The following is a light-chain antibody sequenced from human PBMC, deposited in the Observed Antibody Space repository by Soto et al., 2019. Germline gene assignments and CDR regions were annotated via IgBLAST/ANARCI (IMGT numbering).Light chain of an antibody. CDR1: GSDVGGYNY. V-gene: IGLV2-8*01. CDR3: SSYAGSNNYVV. Sequence: QSALTQPPSASGSPGQSVTISCTGTGSDVGGYNYVSWYQQHPGKAPKLMIYEVTKRPSWVPDRFSGSKSGNTASLTVSGLQAEDEAVYYCSSYAGSNNYVVFGGGTKLTVL. CDR2: EVT. J-gene: IGLJ2*01.